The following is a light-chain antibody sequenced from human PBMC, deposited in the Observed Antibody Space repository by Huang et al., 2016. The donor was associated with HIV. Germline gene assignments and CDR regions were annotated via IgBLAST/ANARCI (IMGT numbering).Light chain of an antibody. Sequence: EIILTQSPATLSVSPGERAALSCRASQSLSGNVAWYQQKPGQAPSLLICGASTRATGIPARFSGNGSGTEFTLTISSLQSDDLAVYYCQQYNTWPPRYTFGQGTKLDIK. CDR1: QSLSGN. V-gene: IGKV3-15*01. CDR2: GAS. CDR3: QQYNTWPPRYT. J-gene: IGKJ2*01.